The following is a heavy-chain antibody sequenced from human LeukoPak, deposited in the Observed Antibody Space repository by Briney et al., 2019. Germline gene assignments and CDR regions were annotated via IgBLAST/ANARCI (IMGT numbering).Heavy chain of an antibody. D-gene: IGHD3-9*01. V-gene: IGHV4-59*01. J-gene: IGHJ4*02. Sequence: SETLSLTCAVYGGSISSYYWSWMRRPPGKGLVGCGGIYYSGSTNYNPSLNSRVTISVDTSKNQFSLKLSSVTAADTAVYYCARVGFDILPGYYRFDYWGQGTLVTVSS. CDR1: GGSISSYY. CDR3: ARVGFDILPGYYRFDY. CDR2: IYYSGST.